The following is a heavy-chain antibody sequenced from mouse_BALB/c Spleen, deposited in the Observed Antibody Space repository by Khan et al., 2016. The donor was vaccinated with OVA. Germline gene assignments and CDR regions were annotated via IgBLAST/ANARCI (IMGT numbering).Heavy chain of an antibody. CDR2: ISYDGSN. J-gene: IGHJ2*01. CDR1: GYSITSGYY. D-gene: IGHD3-1*01. CDR3: ARGARATYYFDY. Sequence: EVQLQESGPGLVKPSQSLSLTCSVTGYSITSGYYWNWIRQFPGNKLEWMGYISYDGSNNYNPSLKNRISITRDTSKNQFFLKLNSVTTEDTVTYYCARGARATYYFDYWGQGTTLTVSS. V-gene: IGHV3-6*02.